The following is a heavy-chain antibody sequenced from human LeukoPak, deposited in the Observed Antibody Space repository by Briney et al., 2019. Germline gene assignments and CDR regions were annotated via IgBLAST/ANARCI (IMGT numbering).Heavy chain of an antibody. CDR1: GFTFSSYW. Sequence: PGGSLRLSCVVSGFTFSSYWMSWVRQAPGKGLEWVANIKQDGSEKYYVDSVKGRFTISRDNAKNSLYLQMNSLRAEDTAVYYCARPIVATNLDYWGQGTLVTVSS. CDR2: IKQDGSEK. CDR3: ARPIVATNLDY. V-gene: IGHV3-7*05. D-gene: IGHD5-12*01. J-gene: IGHJ4*02.